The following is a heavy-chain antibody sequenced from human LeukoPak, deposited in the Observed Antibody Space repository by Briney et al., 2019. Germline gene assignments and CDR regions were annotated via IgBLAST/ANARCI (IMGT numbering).Heavy chain of an antibody. CDR2: ISNTGGST. J-gene: IGHJ1*01. Sequence: PGGSLRLSCAASGFTFSNYWMHWVRQAPGKGLEWVSAISNTGGSTYYADSVKGRFTISRDKSKNTLSLQMNSLRAEDTAVYYCAQQVGYCSSGSCYFTYWGQGTLVTVSS. D-gene: IGHD2-15*01. V-gene: IGHV3-23*01. CDR1: GFTFSNYW. CDR3: AQQVGYCSSGSCYFTY.